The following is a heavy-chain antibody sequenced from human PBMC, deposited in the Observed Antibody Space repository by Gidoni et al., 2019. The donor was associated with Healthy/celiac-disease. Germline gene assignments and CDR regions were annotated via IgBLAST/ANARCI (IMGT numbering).Heavy chain of an antibody. CDR2: ISSSSSTI. J-gene: IGHJ6*02. CDR3: ARGPTMIVVQGAEIHYYGMDV. CDR1: GFTFSSSS. Sequence: EVQLVESGGGLVQPGGSLRLSCAASGFTFSSSSMNWGRQAPRKGLGLVSYISSSSSTIYYADSVKGRFTISRDNAKNSLYLQMNSLRDEDTAVYYCARGPTMIVVQGAEIHYYGMDVWGQGTTVTGSS. V-gene: IGHV3-48*02. D-gene: IGHD3-22*01.